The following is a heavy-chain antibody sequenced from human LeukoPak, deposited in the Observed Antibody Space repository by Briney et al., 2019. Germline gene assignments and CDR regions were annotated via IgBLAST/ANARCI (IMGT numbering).Heavy chain of an antibody. Sequence: MPSETLSLTCTVSGGSISSYYWSWIRQPPGKGLEWIGYIYYSGSTNYNPSLKSRVTISVDTSKNQFSLKLSSVTAADTAVYYCARHQVRSSIDYWGQGTLVTVSS. CDR1: GGSISSYY. CDR2: IYYSGST. V-gene: IGHV4-59*01. CDR3: ARHQVRSSIDY. J-gene: IGHJ4*02. D-gene: IGHD6-6*01.